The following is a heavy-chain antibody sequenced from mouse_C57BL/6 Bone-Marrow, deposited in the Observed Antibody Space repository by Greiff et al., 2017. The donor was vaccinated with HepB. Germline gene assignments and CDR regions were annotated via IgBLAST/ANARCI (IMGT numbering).Heavy chain of an antibody. J-gene: IGHJ2*01. Sequence: DVHLVESGGGLVKPGGSLKLSCAASGFTFSDYGMHWVRQAPEKGLEWVAYISSGSSTIYYADTVKGRFTISRDNAKNTLFLQMTSLRSEDTAMYYCARLYRYYFDYWGQGTTLTVSS. D-gene: IGHD2-1*01. CDR1: GFTFSDYG. CDR3: ARLYRYYFDY. CDR2: ISSGSSTI. V-gene: IGHV5-17*01.